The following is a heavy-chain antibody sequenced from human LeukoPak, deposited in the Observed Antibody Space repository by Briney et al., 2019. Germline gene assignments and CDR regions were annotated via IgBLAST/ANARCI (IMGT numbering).Heavy chain of an antibody. D-gene: IGHD3-22*01. CDR2: IIPIFGTA. J-gene: IGHJ6*03. Sequence: ASVKVSCKASGGTFSSYAISWVRQAPGQRLEWIGGIIPIFGTANYAQKFQGRVTITTDESTSTAYMELSSLRSEDTAVYYCATHGRFYDSSGFVPDYYMDVWGKGTTVTVSS. CDR3: ATHGRFYDSSGFVPDYYMDV. CDR1: GGTFSSYA. V-gene: IGHV1-69*05.